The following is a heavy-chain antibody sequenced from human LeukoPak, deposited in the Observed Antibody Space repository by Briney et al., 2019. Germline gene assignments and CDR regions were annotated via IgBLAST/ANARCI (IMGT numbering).Heavy chain of an antibody. V-gene: IGHV1-24*01. Sequence: VASVKVSCKVSGYTLTELSMHWVRQAPGKGLEWMGGFDPEDGETIYAQKFQGRVTMTEDTSTDTAYMELSSLRSEDTAVYYCATNPSYYYDSSGYYYFDYWGQGTLVTVSS. CDR3: ATNPSYYYDSSGYYYFDY. D-gene: IGHD3-22*01. CDR1: GYTLTELS. J-gene: IGHJ4*02. CDR2: FDPEDGET.